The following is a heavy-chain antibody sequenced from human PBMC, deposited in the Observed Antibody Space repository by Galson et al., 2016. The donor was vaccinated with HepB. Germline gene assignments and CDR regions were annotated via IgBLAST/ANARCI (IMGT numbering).Heavy chain of an antibody. CDR1: GGSISTRNW. D-gene: IGHD3-10*01. J-gene: IGHJ6*02. CDR2: ISQTGSP. CDR3: ASDLRSCSVIRGVVHVYYYYGLDV. V-gene: IGHV4-4*02. Sequence: TLSLTCAVSGGSISTRNWWNWVRQSPGKGLEWIGEISQTGSPNYNPSLRSRVTISLDKSKNDFSLKLNSVTAADTAMYYCASDLRSCSVIRGVVHVYYYYGLDVWGPGTTVTVSS.